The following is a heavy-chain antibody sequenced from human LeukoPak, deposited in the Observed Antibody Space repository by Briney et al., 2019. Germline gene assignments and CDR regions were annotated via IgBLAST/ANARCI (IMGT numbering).Heavy chain of an antibody. CDR2: IYYSGST. J-gene: IGHJ4*02. D-gene: IGHD3-22*01. V-gene: IGHV4-59*08. CDR1: GGSISSYF. CDR3: ARISPPYYYDSSGYQ. Sequence: SETLSLTCTVSGGSISSYFWSWIRQPPGKGLEWIGYIYYSGSTNYNPSLKGRVTISVDTSKNQFSLKLSSVTAADTAVYYCARISPPYYYDSSGYQWGQGTLVTVSS.